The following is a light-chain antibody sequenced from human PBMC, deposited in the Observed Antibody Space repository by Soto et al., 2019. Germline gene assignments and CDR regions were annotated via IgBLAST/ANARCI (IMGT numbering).Light chain of an antibody. CDR1: QSISSSY. CDR2: GAS. Sequence: EIVLTQSPGTLSLSPGERATLSCRASQSISSSYLAWYQQKPGQAPRLLIYGASSRATGIPDRFSGSGSGTDFTLTISRRKPEVSAVYYCQQYGSSPFTFGPGTKVDIK. J-gene: IGKJ3*01. CDR3: QQYGSSPFT. V-gene: IGKV3-20*01.